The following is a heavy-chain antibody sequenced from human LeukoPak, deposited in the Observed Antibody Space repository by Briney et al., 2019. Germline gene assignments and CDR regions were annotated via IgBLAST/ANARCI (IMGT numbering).Heavy chain of an antibody. V-gene: IGHV3-23*01. J-gene: IGHJ4*02. CDR2: IGGSGGGT. CDR1: GITLSNYG. Sequence: GGSLRLSCAVSGITLSNYGMSWVRQAPGKGLEWFAGIGGSGGGTNYADSVKGRVTISRDNSKNTLYLQMNSLRAEDTAVYFCAKRGVVIRVILVGFHKEAYYFDSWGQGALVTVSS. CDR3: AKRGVVIRVILVGFHKEAYYFDS. D-gene: IGHD3-22*01.